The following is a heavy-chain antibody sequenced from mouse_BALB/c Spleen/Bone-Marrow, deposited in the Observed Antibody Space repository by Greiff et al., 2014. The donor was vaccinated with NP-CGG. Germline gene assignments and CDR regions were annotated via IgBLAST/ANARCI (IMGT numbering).Heavy chain of an antibody. CDR3: KRSAY. V-gene: IGHV1S53*02. CDR1: GYXXXXXX. CDR2: ISPGNGDI. Sequence: QXSDAELVKPGASVKISCKASGYXXXXXXXXXXXXXXEQGLEWIGYISPGNGDIKYNEKFKGKATLTADKSSSTAYMQLNSLTSEDSAVYFCKRSAYWGQGTLVTVSA. J-gene: IGHJ3*01.